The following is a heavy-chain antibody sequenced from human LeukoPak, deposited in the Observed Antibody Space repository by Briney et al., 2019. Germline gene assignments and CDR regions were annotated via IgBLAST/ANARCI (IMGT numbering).Heavy chain of an antibody. V-gene: IGHV3-33*01. J-gene: IGHJ6*02. CDR1: GFTFSRYG. D-gene: IGHD2-2*01. Sequence: PGGSLRLSCAASGFTFSRYGMHWVRQAPGKGLEWVAVIWYDGSNRYYADSVKGRFTISRDNSKSTLYLQMNSLRAEDTAVYYCARRPAIFMDGVYYYSMDIWGQGTTVTVSS. CDR2: IWYDGSNR. CDR3: ARRPAIFMDGVYYYSMDI.